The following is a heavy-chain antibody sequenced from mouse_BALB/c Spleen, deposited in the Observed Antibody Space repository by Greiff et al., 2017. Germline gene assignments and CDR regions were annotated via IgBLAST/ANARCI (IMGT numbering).Heavy chain of an antibody. J-gene: IGHJ2*01. Sequence: VKLVESGAELAKPGASVKMSCKASGYTFTSYWMHWVKQRPGQGLEWIGYINPSTGYTEYNQKFKDKATLTADKSSSTAYMQLSSLTSEDSAVYYCARPTMITTYYFDYWGQGTTLTVSS. CDR3: ARPTMITTYYFDY. CDR1: GYTFTSYW. V-gene: IGHV1-7*01. CDR2: INPSTGYT. D-gene: IGHD2-4*01.